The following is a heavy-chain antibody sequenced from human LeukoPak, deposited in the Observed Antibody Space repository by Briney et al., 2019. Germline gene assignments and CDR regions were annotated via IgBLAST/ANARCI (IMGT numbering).Heavy chain of an antibody. Sequence: PGGSLRLSCAVSGITLSNYGMSWVRQAPGKGLEWVAGISGSGGGTKYADSVKGRFTISRDNSKSTLYLQMNSLRAEDTAVYYCARDAVESGYDYPNYYYYYYMDVWGKGTTVTVSS. CDR2: ISGSGGGT. V-gene: IGHV3-23*01. CDR1: GITLSNYG. D-gene: IGHD5-12*01. CDR3: ARDAVESGYDYPNYYYYYYMDV. J-gene: IGHJ6*03.